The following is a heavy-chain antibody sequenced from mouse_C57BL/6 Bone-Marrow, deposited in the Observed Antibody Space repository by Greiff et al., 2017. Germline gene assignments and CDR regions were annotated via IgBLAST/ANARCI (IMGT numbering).Heavy chain of an antibody. CDR2: IYPGGGYT. Sequence: VQLVESGAELVRPGTSVKMSCKASGYTFTNYWIGWAKQRPGHGLEWIGDIYPGGGYTNYNEKFKGKATLTADKSSSTAYMQFSSLTSEDSAIYYCARWHYGSSYGYWGQGTTLTVSS. CDR1: GYTFTNYW. D-gene: IGHD1-1*01. J-gene: IGHJ2*01. CDR3: ARWHYGSSYGY. V-gene: IGHV1-63*01.